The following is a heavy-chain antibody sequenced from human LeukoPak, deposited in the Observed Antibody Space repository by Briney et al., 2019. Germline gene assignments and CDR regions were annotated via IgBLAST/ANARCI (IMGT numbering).Heavy chain of an antibody. V-gene: IGHV4-59*01. Sequence: SDTLSLPCTVWGRSMSYYYWSGLRQSPGKARAGIELDWYSWSTNYHPSLKRRVNIPVDTSKNQFSLLLKSVAPAHTAVYYCAREDPQTRLPEGMHVWRRGTTVSVSS. CDR3: AREDPQTRLPEGMHV. J-gene: IGHJ6*02. D-gene: IGHD2-15*01. CDR1: GRSMSYYY. CDR2: DWYSWST.